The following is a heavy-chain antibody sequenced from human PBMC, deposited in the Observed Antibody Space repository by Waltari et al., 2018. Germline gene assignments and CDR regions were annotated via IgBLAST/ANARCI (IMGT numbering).Heavy chain of an antibody. CDR3: ATLPIPLELWYFDL. CDR2: LHYGGSS. V-gene: IGHV4-39*01. D-gene: IGHD1-7*01. J-gene: IGHJ2*01. Sequence: QLQLQESGPGLVNPSETLSLTCTVSGASISTSMYYWGWIRQPPGKGLDWIGSLHYGGSSYFNPSLKSRVTISVDTSKNQFSLKLTSVTAADTAVYYCATLPIPLELWYFDLWGRGTLVTVSS. CDR1: GASISTSMYY.